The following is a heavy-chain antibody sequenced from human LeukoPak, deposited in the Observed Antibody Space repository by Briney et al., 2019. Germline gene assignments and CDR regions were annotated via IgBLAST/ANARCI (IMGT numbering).Heavy chain of an antibody. CDR1: GYTLTELS. Sequence: ASVKVSCKVSGYTLTELSMHWVRQAPGKGLEWMGGFDPEDGETIYAQKFQGRVTMTEDTSTDTAYMELSSLRSEDTAVYYCATAGHRVVAAEEGDYFVYWGQEPWSPSPQ. CDR2: FDPEDGET. V-gene: IGHV1-24*01. D-gene: IGHD2-15*01. J-gene: IGHJ4*01. CDR3: ATAGHRVVAAEEGDYFVY.